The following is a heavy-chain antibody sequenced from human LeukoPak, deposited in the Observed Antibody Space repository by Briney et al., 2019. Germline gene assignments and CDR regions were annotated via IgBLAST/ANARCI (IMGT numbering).Heavy chain of an antibody. CDR2: FSYSGST. CDR3: ARRSDYGDYGQVDY. J-gene: IGHJ4*02. D-gene: IGHD4-17*01. Sequence: SETLSLTCTVSGASVSSYYWSWIRQPPGKGPEWIGYFSYSGSTNYNPSLKSRVTISVDTSKNQFSLNLSSVTAADTAVYYCARRSDYGDYGQVDYWGQGTLVTVSS. CDR1: GASVSSYY. V-gene: IGHV4-59*02.